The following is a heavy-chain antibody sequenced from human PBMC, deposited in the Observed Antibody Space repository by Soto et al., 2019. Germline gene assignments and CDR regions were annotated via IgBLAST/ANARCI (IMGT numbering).Heavy chain of an antibody. V-gene: IGHV1-69*08. D-gene: IGHD5-18*01. J-gene: IGHJ5*02. CDR2: IIPILGIA. CDR3: ARDRGYSYGHNWFDP. CDR1: GGTFSSYT. Sequence: QVQLVQSGAEVKKPGSSVKVSCKASGGTFSSYTISWVRQAPGQGLEWMGRIIPILGIANYAQKFQGRVTITADKSTSTAYMELSSLRSEDTAVYYCARDRGYSYGHNWFDPWGQGTLVTVSS.